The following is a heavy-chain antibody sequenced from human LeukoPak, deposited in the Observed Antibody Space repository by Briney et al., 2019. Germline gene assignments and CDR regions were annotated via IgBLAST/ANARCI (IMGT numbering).Heavy chain of an antibody. CDR2: MTYDGSNK. Sequence: PGGSLRLSCAASGFTFSNYAMSWVRQAPGKGLEWVALMTYDGSNKYYADSVKGRFTLSRDISKNTLYLQMNSLRAEDTAVYYCARDVRAAPHYDFFHYGMDVWGPGTTVTVAS. J-gene: IGHJ6*02. CDR3: ARDVRAAPHYDFFHYGMDV. V-gene: IGHV3-30*04. D-gene: IGHD3-22*01. CDR1: GFTFSNYA.